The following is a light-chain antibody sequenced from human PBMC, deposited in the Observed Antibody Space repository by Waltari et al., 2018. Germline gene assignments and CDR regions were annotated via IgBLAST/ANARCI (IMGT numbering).Light chain of an antibody. V-gene: IGKV2-28*01. CDR3: MQILQPART. J-gene: IGKJ2*01. CDR2: LGS. Sequence: DILMTQSPLSLPVTPGEPASISCRSSQSLLHSNGYNYLDWYLQKPGQSPKVLIYLGSNRASGGPDRFSGSGSGTDFTLNISRVEAEDVGVYYCMQILQPARTFGQGTRLEIK. CDR1: QSLLHSNGYNY.